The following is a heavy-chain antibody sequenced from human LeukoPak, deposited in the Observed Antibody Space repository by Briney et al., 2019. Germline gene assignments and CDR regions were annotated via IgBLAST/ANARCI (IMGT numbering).Heavy chain of an antibody. CDR2: IYSGGST. D-gene: IGHD4-17*01. V-gene: IGHV3-53*04. J-gene: IGHJ4*02. Sequence: GGSLRLSCAASEFTVSSNYMSWVRQAPGKGLEWVSVIYSGGSTYYADSVKGRFTISRHNSKNTLYLQMNSLRGEDTAVYYCATIGGDYVSFDNWGQATLVTVTS. CDR3: ATIGGDYVSFDN. CDR1: EFTVSSNY.